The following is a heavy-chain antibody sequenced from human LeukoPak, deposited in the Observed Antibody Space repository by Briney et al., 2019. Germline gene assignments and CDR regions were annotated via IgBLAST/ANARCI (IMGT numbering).Heavy chain of an antibody. J-gene: IGHJ4*02. D-gene: IGHD3-9*01. Sequence: PGGSLRLSCAASGFTFSNYSMNWVRQAPGKGLEWVANIKQDGSEKYYVDSVKGRFTISRDNAKNSLYLQMNSLRAEDTAVYYCARVLTGRDYWGQGTLVTVSS. CDR1: GFTFSNYS. CDR2: IKQDGSEK. V-gene: IGHV3-7*01. CDR3: ARVLTGRDY.